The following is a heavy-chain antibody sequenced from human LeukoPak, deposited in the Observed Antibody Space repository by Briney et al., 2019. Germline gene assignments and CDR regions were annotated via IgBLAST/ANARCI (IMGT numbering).Heavy chain of an antibody. CDR2: INSDGSST. D-gene: IGHD6-19*01. CDR1: GFTFSSYW. Sequence: GGSLCLACAASGFTFSSYWMHWVRQAPGKGLVWVSRINSDGSSTSYADSEKGRFTISRDNAKNTLYLQMNSLRAEDTAVYYCARAFTGIAVGDYDYWGAGKLGSVSS. J-gene: IGHJ4*03. V-gene: IGHV3-74*01. CDR3: ARAFTGIAVGDYDY.